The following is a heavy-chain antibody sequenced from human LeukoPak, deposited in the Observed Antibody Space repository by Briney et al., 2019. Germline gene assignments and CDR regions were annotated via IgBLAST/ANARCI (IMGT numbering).Heavy chain of an antibody. CDR1: GFTFSSYS. Sequence: GGSLRLSCAASGFTFSSYSMNWVRQAPGKGLEWVSSISSRSTYIYHADSVKGRFTIPRDNAKNSLFLQMNSLRAEDTAVYYCAELGITMIGGVWGKGTTVTISS. CDR3: AELGITMIGGV. D-gene: IGHD3-10*02. CDR2: ISSRSTYI. J-gene: IGHJ6*04. V-gene: IGHV3-21*01.